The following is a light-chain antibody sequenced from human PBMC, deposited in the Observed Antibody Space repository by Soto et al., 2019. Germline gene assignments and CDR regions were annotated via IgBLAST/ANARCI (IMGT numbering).Light chain of an antibody. CDR3: QQYATSPQA. J-gene: IGKJ1*01. V-gene: IGKV3-20*01. CDR1: QSVAKNY. Sequence: EIVLTQSPGTLSLSPGERATLSCRASQSVAKNYVAWYQQKPGQAPRLLIHYASSRATGIPDRFSGSGSGTDFTLIISRLEPEDFAVYYCQQYATSPQAFGQGTKVEIK. CDR2: YAS.